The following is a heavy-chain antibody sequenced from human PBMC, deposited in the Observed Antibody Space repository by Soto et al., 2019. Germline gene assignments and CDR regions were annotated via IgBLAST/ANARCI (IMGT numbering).Heavy chain of an antibody. CDR2: IYWDDDK. CDR1: GFSLSGVG. D-gene: IGHD3-10*01. Sequence: QITLKESGPTLVKPTQTLTLTCTFSGFSLSGVGVGWIRQPPGKALEWLGIIYWDDDKRYSPSLKSRLTITKDTSKSQVVLTMTNMDPVDAATYYCAHSDYYGSGSLDYWGQGTLVTVSS. V-gene: IGHV2-5*02. CDR3: AHSDYYGSGSLDY. J-gene: IGHJ4*02.